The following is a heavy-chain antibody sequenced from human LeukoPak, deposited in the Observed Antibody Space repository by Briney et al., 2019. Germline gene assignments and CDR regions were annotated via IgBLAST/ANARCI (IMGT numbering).Heavy chain of an antibody. D-gene: IGHD3-9*01. CDR1: GFTFSNAW. CDR3: TTAEKQGGLRYFDWSPVVDY. J-gene: IGHJ4*02. V-gene: IGHV3-15*01. CDR2: IKSETDGGTT. Sequence: GGSLRLSCAASGFTFSNAWMSWVRQAPGKGLEWVGRIKSETDGGTTDYAAPVKGRFTISRDDSKNTLYLQMNSLKTEDTAVYYCTTAEKQGGLRYFDWSPVVDYWGQGTLVTVSS.